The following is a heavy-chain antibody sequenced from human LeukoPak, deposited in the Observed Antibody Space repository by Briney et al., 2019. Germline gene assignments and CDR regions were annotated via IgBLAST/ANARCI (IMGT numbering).Heavy chain of an antibody. CDR3: ARDYSSSWYGLLGAFDI. CDR1: GVSISSSSYY. D-gene: IGHD6-13*01. V-gene: IGHV4-39*02. Sequence: SETLSLTCTVSGVSISSSSYYWGWIRQPPGKGLEWIGSIYYSGSTYYNPSLKSRVTISVDTSKNQFSLKLSSVTAADTAVYYCARDYSSSWYGLLGAFDIWGQGTMVTVSS. CDR2: IYYSGST. J-gene: IGHJ3*02.